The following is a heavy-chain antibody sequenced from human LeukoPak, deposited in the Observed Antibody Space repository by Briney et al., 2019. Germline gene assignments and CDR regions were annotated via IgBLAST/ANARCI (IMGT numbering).Heavy chain of an antibody. D-gene: IGHD6-13*01. J-gene: IGHJ4*02. CDR3: ARDAIAAAGAGA. Sequence: GASVKVSCKASGYTFTDYSMHWVRQAPGQGLEWMGWINPNSGDTDYAQKFQGRVTMTRDTSISTACLEVSRLTSDDTAVYFCARDAIAAAGAGAWGQGTLVTVSS. V-gene: IGHV1-2*02. CDR2: INPNSGDT. CDR1: GYTFTDYS.